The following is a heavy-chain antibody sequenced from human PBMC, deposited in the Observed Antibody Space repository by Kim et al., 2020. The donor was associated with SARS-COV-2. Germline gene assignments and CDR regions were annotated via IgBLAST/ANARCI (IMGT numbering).Heavy chain of an antibody. D-gene: IGHD3-10*01. CDR3: ARDQYNYGSGEVFDY. J-gene: IGHJ4*02. V-gene: IGHV3-30*01. CDR2: ISYDGSNK. CDR1: GFTFSSCT. Sequence: GGSLRLSCAASGFTFSSCTMHWVRQAPGKGLEWVAVISYDGSNKYYADSVKGRFTVSRDNSKNTLYLQMNSLRAEDTAVYYCARDQYNYGSGEVFDYWGQGTLVTVSS.